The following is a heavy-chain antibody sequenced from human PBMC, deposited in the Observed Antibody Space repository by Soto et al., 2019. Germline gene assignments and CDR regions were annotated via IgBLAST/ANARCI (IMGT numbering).Heavy chain of an antibody. CDR1: GGTFSSFS. J-gene: IGHJ6*01. V-gene: IGHV1-69*01. Sequence: QVQLVQSGAEMKKPGSSVKVSCKASGGTFSSFSISWVRQAPGQGLEWMGGIIPIFGTTTYAPKFQGRVTLTADESTITSYMELSSLRSEDTAVYFCATNSLGSESQGDVWGQGTTVTVSS. CDR2: IIPIFGTT. D-gene: IGHD3-10*01. CDR3: ATNSLGSESQGDV.